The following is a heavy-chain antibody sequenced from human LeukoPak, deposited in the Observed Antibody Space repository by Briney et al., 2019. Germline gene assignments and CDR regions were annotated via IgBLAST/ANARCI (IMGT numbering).Heavy chain of an antibody. CDR1: GFTFSSYS. D-gene: IGHD3-16*01. V-gene: IGHV3-21*06. Sequence: GGSLRLSCAASGFTFSSYSMNWVRQAPGKVLEWVSSISSGGGYTYYADSVKGRFTISRDNAKNSLYLQMNSLRAEDTAVYYCARNPLISGYYYYYMDVWGKGTAVTVSS. CDR3: ARNPLISGYYYYYMDV. J-gene: IGHJ6*03. CDR2: ISSGGGYT.